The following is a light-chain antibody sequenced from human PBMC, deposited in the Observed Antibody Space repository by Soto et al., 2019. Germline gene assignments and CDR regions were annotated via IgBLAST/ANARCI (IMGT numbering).Light chain of an antibody. CDR3: MQGTRWPPWT. V-gene: IGKV2-30*01. Sequence: DVVMTQSPLSLPVTLGQPASISCRSSQSLLSSDGNTYLNWFQQRPGQSPRRLIYKVSKRDSGVPDRSRGSGSGPDFTLKISRVEAEDVGVYHCMQGTRWPPWTFGQGTKVEIK. J-gene: IGKJ1*01. CDR1: QSLLSSDGNTY. CDR2: KVS.